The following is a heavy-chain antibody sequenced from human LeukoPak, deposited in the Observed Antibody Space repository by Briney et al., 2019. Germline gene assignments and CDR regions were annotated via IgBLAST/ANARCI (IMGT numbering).Heavy chain of an antibody. CDR2: MNPNSGNT. Sequence: AAVKVSCKASGGTFSSYAIIWVRQAPGQGLEWMGWMNPNSGNTGYAQKFQGRVTITRNTSVSTAYMELSSLRSEDTAVYYCARGGRYFDWLFGPSNWFDPWGQGTLVTVSS. J-gene: IGHJ5*02. CDR3: ARGGRYFDWLFGPSNWFDP. D-gene: IGHD3-9*01. V-gene: IGHV1-8*03. CDR1: GGTFSSYA.